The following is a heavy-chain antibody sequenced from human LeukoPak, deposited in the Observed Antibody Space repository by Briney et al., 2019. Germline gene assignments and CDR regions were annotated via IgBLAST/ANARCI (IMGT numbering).Heavy chain of an antibody. D-gene: IGHD3-10*01. V-gene: IGHV5-51*01. CDR1: EYSFTNYW. J-gene: IGHJ1*01. Sequence: PGESLKISCKGSEYSFTNYWIGWVRQMPGKGLEWMGIIYPGDSDTRYSPSFQGQVTISADKSISTAYLQWSSLKASDTAMYFCATYAGSYSNYFQHWGQGTLVTVSS. CDR3: ATYAGSYSNYFQH. CDR2: IYPGDSDT.